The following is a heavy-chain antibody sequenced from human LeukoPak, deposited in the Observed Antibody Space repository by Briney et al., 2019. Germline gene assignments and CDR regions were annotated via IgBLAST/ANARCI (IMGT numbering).Heavy chain of an antibody. J-gene: IGHJ4*02. CDR2: IFYSGNT. Sequence: SETLSLTCTASGGSIRSSSYYWGWIRQPPGKGLEWIGSIFYSGNTYYNPSLKSRVTISGDTSKSQFSLKLSSVTAADTAMYRCARGDVVRYYFDFWGQGTLVTVSS. CDR3: ARGDVVRYYFDF. D-gene: IGHD2-15*01. V-gene: IGHV4-39*01. CDR1: GGSIRSSSYY.